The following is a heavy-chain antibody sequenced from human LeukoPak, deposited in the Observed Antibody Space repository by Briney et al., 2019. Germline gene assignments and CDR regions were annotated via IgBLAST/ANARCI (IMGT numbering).Heavy chain of an antibody. CDR2: IDYTGTT. CDR3: ARTTEAHSWRTRYYDYYMDV. CDR1: GGSITSSSYN. J-gene: IGHJ6*03. D-gene: IGHD6-13*01. V-gene: IGHV4-39*07. Sequence: SQTLSLTCTVSGGSITSSSYNWAWIRQPPGKGLEWIVNIDYTGTTYYNPSLKSRVTISVDTSKNQFSLKLSSVTAADTAVYYCARTTEAHSWRTRYYDYYMDVWGKGTTVTVSS.